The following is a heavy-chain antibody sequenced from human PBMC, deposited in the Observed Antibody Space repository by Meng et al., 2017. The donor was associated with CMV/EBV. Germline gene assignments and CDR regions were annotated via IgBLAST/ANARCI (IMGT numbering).Heavy chain of an antibody. Sequence: SVKVSCKASGGTFSSYAISWVRQAPGQGLEWMGGIIPIFGTANYAQKFQGRVTITTDESTRTAYMELSSLRSEDTAVYYCARRKLVGYCTNGVCPGWFDPWGQGTLVTVSS. CDR2: IIPIFGTA. J-gene: IGHJ5*02. D-gene: IGHD2-8*01. CDR1: GGTFSSYA. CDR3: ARRKLVGYCTNGVCPGWFDP. V-gene: IGHV1-69*05.